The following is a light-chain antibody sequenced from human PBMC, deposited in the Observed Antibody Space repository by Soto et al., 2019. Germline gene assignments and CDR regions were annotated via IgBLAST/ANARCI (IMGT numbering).Light chain of an antibody. CDR2: GAS. V-gene: IGKV3-15*01. CDR3: QQYNNWPRT. Sequence: EIVKTPSPASLSESPGERATLSCRASQSVSSNLAWYQQKPGQAPRLLIYGASTGATGVPARFSGSGSGTDFTLTISSLQSEDFAVYYCQQYNNWPRTFGQGTKVDIK. CDR1: QSVSSN. J-gene: IGKJ1*01.